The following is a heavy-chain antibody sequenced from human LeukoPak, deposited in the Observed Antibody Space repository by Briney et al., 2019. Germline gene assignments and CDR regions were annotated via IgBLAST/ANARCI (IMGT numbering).Heavy chain of an antibody. V-gene: IGHV4-30-4*07. CDR1: GGTLTSGGYS. D-gene: IGHD2-2*01. CDR3: ARIRISSTSQNYFDP. Sequence: SETLSLTCAVSGGTLTSGGYSWSWIRQSPGKALEWIGYIYYSGSAYYNPSLKSQVDISFDTSKNQFSLRMTSVTAADSAIYFCARIRISSTSQNYFDPWGQGTLVTVPS. J-gene: IGHJ5*02. CDR2: IYYSGSA.